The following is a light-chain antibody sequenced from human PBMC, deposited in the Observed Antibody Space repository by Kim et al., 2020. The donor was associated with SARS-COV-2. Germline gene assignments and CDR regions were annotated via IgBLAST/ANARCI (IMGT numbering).Light chain of an antibody. V-gene: IGLV2-11*01. CDR3: CSYAGRYSAV. CDR2: DVN. Sequence: GQSVTIFCTGTSSDVGSYNYVSWYQQYPGKVPKLMIYDVNRRPSGVPDRFSGSKSGNTASLTISGLQADDEADYYCCSYAGRYSAVFGGGTQLTVL. J-gene: IGLJ2*01. CDR1: SSDVGSYNY.